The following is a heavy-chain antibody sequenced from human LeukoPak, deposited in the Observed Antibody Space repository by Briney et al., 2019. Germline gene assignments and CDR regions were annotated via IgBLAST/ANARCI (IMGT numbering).Heavy chain of an antibody. CDR1: GGSISSSSYY. CDR2: IYYSGST. J-gene: IGHJ4*02. Sequence: SETLSLTSTVSGGSISSSSYYWGWIRQPPGKGLEWIGSIYYSGSTYYNPSLKSRVTISVDTSKNQFSLKLSSVTAADTAVYYCARPNYYDSSGYNYWGQGTLVTVSS. CDR3: ARPNYYDSSGYNY. V-gene: IGHV4-39*01. D-gene: IGHD3-22*01.